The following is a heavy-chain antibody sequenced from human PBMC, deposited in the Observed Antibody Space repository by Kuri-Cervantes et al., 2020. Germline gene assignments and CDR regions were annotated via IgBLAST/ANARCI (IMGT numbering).Heavy chain of an antibody. Sequence: SQTLSLTCAVSGGSFSGYFWSWVRQSPGKGLEWIGEINHIGSTNYNPSLKSRVTISEDTSKNQFSLRLTSLTAADTAVYYCAKDHVLSGLLAAADYWGQGTLVTVSS. V-gene: IGHV4-34*01. D-gene: IGHD6-13*01. CDR1: GGSFSGYF. CDR2: INHIGST. J-gene: IGHJ4*02. CDR3: AKDHVLSGLLAAADY.